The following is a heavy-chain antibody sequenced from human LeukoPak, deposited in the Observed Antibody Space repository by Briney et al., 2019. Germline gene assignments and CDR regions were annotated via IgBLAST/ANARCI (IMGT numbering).Heavy chain of an antibody. CDR1: GFTFSSYA. Sequence: GGSLRLSCAASGFTFSSYAMHWVRQAPGKGLEWVAVISYDGSNKYYADSVKGRSTISRDNSKNTLYLQMNSLRAEDTAVYYCARDPPSGTGDYDFWSGYSSYYYYYMDVWGKGTTVTVSS. CDR3: ARDPPSGTGDYDFWSGYSSYYYYYMDV. J-gene: IGHJ6*03. V-gene: IGHV3-30*01. CDR2: ISYDGSNK. D-gene: IGHD3-3*01.